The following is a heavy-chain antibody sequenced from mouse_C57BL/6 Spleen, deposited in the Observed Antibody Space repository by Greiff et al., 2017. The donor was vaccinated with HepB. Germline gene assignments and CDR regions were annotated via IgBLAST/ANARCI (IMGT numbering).Heavy chain of an antibody. D-gene: IGHD1-1*01. CDR3: ARLITTVVANYAMDY. Sequence: VKLQQPGTELVKPGASVKLSCKASGYTFTSYWMHWVKQRPGQGLEWIGNINPSNGGTNYNEKFKSKATLTVDKSSSTAYMQLSSLTSEDSAVYYCARLITTVVANYAMDYWGQGTSVTVSS. CDR2: INPSNGGT. J-gene: IGHJ4*01. V-gene: IGHV1-53*01. CDR1: GYTFTSYW.